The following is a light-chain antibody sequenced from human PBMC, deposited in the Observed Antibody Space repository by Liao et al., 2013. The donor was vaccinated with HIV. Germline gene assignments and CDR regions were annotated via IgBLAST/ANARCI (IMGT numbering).Light chain of an antibody. V-gene: IGLV3-1*01. CDR2: EDN. Sequence: SYELTQPPSVSVSPGQTASITCSGSKLGDKYNSWYQQKPGQSPVLVIYEDNRRPSGIPERFSGSNSGNTATLTISGTQAMDEADYYCQAWDSSKDVVFGGGTKLTVL. CDR3: QAWDSSKDVV. J-gene: IGLJ2*01. CDR1: KLGDKY.